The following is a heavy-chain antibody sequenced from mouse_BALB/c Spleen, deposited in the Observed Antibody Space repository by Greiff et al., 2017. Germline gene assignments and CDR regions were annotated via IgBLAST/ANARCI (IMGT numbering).Heavy chain of an antibody. D-gene: IGHD1-1*01. Sequence: VKLMESGPGLVAPSQSLSITCTVSGFSLTDYAVSWIRQPPGKGLEWLGVIWGGGSTYYNSALKSRLSISKDNSKSQVFLKMNSLQTDDTDMYYCAKQKIYYGSSYAMDYWGPGTSVTVTA. J-gene: IGHJ4*01. V-gene: IGHV2-6-5*01. CDR2: IWGGGST. CDR1: GFSLTDYA. CDR3: AKQKIYYGSSYAMDY.